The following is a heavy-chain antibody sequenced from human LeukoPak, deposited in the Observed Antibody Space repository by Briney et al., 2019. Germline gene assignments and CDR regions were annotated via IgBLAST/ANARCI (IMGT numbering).Heavy chain of an antibody. CDR3: ARPGSAPYFF. V-gene: IGHV3-74*01. CDR1: GFTFSSYW. CDR2: INSDGSSK. Sequence: GGSLGLSFAASGFTFSSYWRHWFRQAPGKGLVWVSHINSDGSSKNYADSVKGRFTISRDNAKKTLYLQMNSLRAEDTAVYYCARPGSAPYFFWGQGTLVTVSS. D-gene: IGHD1-14*01. J-gene: IGHJ4*02.